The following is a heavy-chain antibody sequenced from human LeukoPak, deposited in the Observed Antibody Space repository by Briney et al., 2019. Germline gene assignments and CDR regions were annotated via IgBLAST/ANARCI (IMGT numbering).Heavy chain of an antibody. CDR2: ISRSTNSI. D-gene: IGHD2/OR15-2a*01. V-gene: IGHV3-48*01. CDR3: ARVGTTSNFYYYYGMDV. J-gene: IGHJ6*02. Sequence: ISRSTNSISYADSVKGRFTISRDNAKNTLYLQMNSLRAEDTAVYYCARVGTTSNFYYYYGMDVWGQGTTVTVSS.